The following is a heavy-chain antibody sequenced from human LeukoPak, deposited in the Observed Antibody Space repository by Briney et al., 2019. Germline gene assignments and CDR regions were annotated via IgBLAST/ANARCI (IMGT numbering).Heavy chain of an antibody. CDR3: ARVFRFSYFDY. D-gene: IGHD3-10*01. CDR1: GGSFDSKY. Sequence: SETLSLTCSVSGGSFDSKYWSWIRQPPGKGLEWIGTIFYSGSIYNNPSLKSRVTMPLDTSKNQFSLRLRSVTAADTAFYYCARVFRFSYFDYWGQGALITVS. J-gene: IGHJ4*02. CDR2: IFYSGSI. V-gene: IGHV4-59*04.